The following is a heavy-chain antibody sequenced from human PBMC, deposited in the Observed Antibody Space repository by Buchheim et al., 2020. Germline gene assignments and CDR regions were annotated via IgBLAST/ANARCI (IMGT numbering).Heavy chain of an antibody. CDR3: ARDFGLYGMDV. Sequence: QVQLQESGPGLVKPSQTLSLTCTVSGDSVSSRSYYWSWIRQPAGKALEWIGRIYISGSTEDNSSLKRRVTICIDTSKNQFTLKLSSVTAADTAVYFCARDFGLYGMDVWGQGTT. CDR2: IYISGST. CDR1: GDSVSSRSYY. D-gene: IGHD3-10*01. J-gene: IGHJ6*02. V-gene: IGHV4-61*02.